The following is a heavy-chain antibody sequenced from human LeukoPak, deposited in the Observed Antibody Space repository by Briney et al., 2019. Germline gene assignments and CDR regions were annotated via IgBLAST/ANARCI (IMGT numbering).Heavy chain of an antibody. V-gene: IGHV4-61*02. CDR2: IYTSGST. CDR1: GGSISSSSYY. J-gene: IGHJ4*02. Sequence: SETLSLTCTVSGGSISSSSYYWSWIRQPAGKGLEWIGRIYTSGSTNYNPSLKSRVTMSVDTSKNQFSLKLSSVTAADTAVYYCARDSGDPLWSGYYFDYWGQGTLVTVSS. CDR3: ARDSGDPLWSGYYFDY. D-gene: IGHD3-3*01.